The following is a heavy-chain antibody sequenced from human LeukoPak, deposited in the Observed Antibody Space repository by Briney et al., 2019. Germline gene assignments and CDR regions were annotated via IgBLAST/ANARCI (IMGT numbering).Heavy chain of an antibody. CDR3: AREEVGATNPPFDY. CDR2: INPNSGGT. D-gene: IGHD1-26*01. Sequence: ASVKVSCKASGYTFTGYYMHWVRQAPGQGLEWMGWINPNSGGTSYAQKFQGRVTMTRDTSTSTVYMELSSLRSEDTAVYYCAREEVGATNPPFDYWGQGTLVTVSS. V-gene: IGHV1-2*02. CDR1: GYTFTGYY. J-gene: IGHJ4*02.